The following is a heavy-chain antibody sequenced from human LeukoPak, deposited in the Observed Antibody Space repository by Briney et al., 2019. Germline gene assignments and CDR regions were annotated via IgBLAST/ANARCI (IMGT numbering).Heavy chain of an antibody. CDR3: ARTGNDYLNWFDP. J-gene: IGHJ5*02. CDR1: GGSISSGEYY. CDR2: IYYSGGT. D-gene: IGHD1-14*01. V-gene: IGHV4-30-4*08. Sequence: PSETLSLTCTVSGGSISSGEYYWSWIRQPPGKGLEWIGYIYYSGGTYYNPSLKSRVTISEDTSKNQFSLKLSSVTAADTAVYYCARTGNDYLNWFDPWGQGTLVTVSS.